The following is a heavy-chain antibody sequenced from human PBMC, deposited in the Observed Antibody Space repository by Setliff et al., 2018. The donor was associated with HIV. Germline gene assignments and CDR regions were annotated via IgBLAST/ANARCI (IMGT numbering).Heavy chain of an antibody. J-gene: IGHJ2*01. CDR2: VSHSGIT. Sequence: SETLSLTCTVSGGSIPSNIYYWGWIRQAPGKGLEWIGSVSHSGITFYNPSLKSRVTISVDTSENQFSLNLKSVTAADTAIYFCAGGPRPDYSGSGNYGFLDVWGRGTVVTVSS. V-gene: IGHV4-39*01. D-gene: IGHD3-10*01. CDR3: AGGPRPDYSGSGNYGFLDV. CDR1: GGSIPSNIYY.